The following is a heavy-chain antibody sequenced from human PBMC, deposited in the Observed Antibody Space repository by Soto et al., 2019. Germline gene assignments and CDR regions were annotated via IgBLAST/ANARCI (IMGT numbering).Heavy chain of an antibody. CDR3: ARRRRYGSGSYYWSNYFDP. CDR2: MNPNSGNT. V-gene: IGHV1-8*01. Sequence: ASVKVSCKASGYTFTSYDINWVRQATGQGLEWMGWMNPNSGNTGYAQKFQGRVTMTRNTSISTAYMELSSLRSEDTAVYYCARRRRYGSGSYYWSNYFDPWGQGTPVTVSS. J-gene: IGHJ5*02. D-gene: IGHD3-10*01. CDR1: GYTFTSYD.